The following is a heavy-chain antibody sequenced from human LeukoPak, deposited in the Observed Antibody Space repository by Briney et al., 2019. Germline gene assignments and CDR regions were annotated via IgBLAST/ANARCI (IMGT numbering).Heavy chain of an antibody. V-gene: IGHV4-39*07. J-gene: IGHJ4*01. CDR1: GGSIISRSYD. CDR2: IYYSGST. CDR3: ERKYDY. Sequence: SETLSLTSTVSGGSIISRSYDWGWIRQPPGKGLEWIGSIYYSGSTYYNPSLKSRVTMSVDTSKNQFSLKLKSVTATDTAVYYWERKYDYCGHGTLVTVSS.